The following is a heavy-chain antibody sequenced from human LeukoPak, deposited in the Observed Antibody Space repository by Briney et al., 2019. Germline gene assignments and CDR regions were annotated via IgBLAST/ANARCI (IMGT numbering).Heavy chain of an antibody. J-gene: IGHJ6*02. D-gene: IGHD5-24*01. CDR3: ARSSSRGDGYYYGMDV. CDR1: GGTFSSYA. CDR2: IIPIFGTA. Sequence: SVKVSCKASGGTFSSYAISWVRQAPGQGLEWMGGIIPIFGTANYAQKFQGRVTITADESTSTAYMELGSLRSEDTAVHYCARSSSRGDGYYYGMDVWGQGTMVTVSS. V-gene: IGHV1-69*13.